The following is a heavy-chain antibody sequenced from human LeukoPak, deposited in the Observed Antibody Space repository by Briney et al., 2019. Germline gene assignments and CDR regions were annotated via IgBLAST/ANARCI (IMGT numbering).Heavy chain of an antibody. Sequence: GGSLRLSCAASGFTFSSYGMSWVRQAPGKGLEWVSAIETGGASTYYADSVKGRFSISRDNSKNTLYLQMNSLRAEDTAVYYCAELGITMIGGVWGKGTTVTISS. D-gene: IGHD3-10*02. J-gene: IGHJ6*04. CDR2: IETGGAST. V-gene: IGHV3-23*05. CDR3: AELGITMIGGV. CDR1: GFTFSSYG.